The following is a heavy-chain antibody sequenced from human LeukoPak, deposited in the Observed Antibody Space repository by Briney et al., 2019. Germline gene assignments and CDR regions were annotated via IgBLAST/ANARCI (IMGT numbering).Heavy chain of an antibody. V-gene: IGHV3-9*02. CDR3: AKAWGGSSHWDFDL. Sequence: PRRSLRLSCAASGVTSEDYAMHGVRHAPGKGLEWGSGISWNSGSIAYADSVKGRFTISRDNAKTSLYLQRNGLRPEDTALNYCAKAWGGSSHWDFDLWGRGTLVTVSS. CDR1: GVTSEDYA. D-gene: IGHD1-26*01. J-gene: IGHJ2*01. CDR2: ISWNSGSI.